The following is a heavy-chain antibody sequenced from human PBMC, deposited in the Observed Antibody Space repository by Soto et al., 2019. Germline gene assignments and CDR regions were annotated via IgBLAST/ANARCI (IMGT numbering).Heavy chain of an antibody. CDR2: IYYSGST. CDR1: GGSISSYY. J-gene: IGHJ6*02. V-gene: IGHV4-59*01. Sequence: SETLSLTCTVSGGSISSYYWSWIRQPPGKGLEWIGYIYYSGSTNYNPSLKSRVTISVDTSKNQFSLKLSSVTAADTAVYYCARGRGSGSSFYYYGMDVWGQGTTVTVSS. D-gene: IGHD3-10*01. CDR3: ARGRGSGSSFYYYGMDV.